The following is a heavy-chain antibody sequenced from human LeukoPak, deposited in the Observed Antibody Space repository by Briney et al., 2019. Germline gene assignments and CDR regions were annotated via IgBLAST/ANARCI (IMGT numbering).Heavy chain of an antibody. V-gene: IGHV3-21*01. CDR3: ASGWIYYDSSGYYSDAFDI. Sequence: PGGSLRLSCAASGFTFSSYSMNWVRQALGKGLEWVSCISSSSSYIYYADSVKGRFTISRDNAKNSLYLQMNSLRAEDTAVYYCASGWIYYDSSGYYSDAFDIWGQGTMVTVSS. CDR1: GFTFSSYS. CDR2: ISSSSSYI. D-gene: IGHD3-22*01. J-gene: IGHJ3*02.